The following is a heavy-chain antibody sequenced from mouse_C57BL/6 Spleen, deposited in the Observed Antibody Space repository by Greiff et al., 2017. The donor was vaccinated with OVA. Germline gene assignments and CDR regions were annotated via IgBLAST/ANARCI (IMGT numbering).Heavy chain of an antibody. Sequence: EVTLVESGGGLVKPGGSLKLSCAASGFTFSSYAMSWVRQTPEKRLEWVATISDGGSYTYYPDNVKGRFPISRDNANNKLYLQMSRLKSEDTAMYYCARGGGPPDYWGQGTTLTVSS. V-gene: IGHV5-4*03. CDR1: GFTFSSYA. J-gene: IGHJ2*01. CDR2: ISDGGSYT. CDR3: ARGGGPPDY.